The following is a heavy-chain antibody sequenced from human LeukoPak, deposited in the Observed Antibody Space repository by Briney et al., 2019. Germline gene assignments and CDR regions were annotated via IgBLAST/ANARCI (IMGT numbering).Heavy chain of an antibody. CDR2: ISSSGSTI. J-gene: IGHJ4*02. Sequence: PGGSLRLSCAASGFTFSDYYMSWIRQAPGKGLEWVSYISSSGSTIYYADSVKGRFTISRDNAKNSLYLQMNSLRAEDTAVYYCARVGRYLDWLLDWTFDYWGQGTLVTVSS. D-gene: IGHD3-9*01. CDR1: GFTFSDYY. CDR3: ARVGRYLDWLLDWTFDY. V-gene: IGHV3-11*04.